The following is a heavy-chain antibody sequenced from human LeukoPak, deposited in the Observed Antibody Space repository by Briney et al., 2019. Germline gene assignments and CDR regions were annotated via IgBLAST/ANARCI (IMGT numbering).Heavy chain of an antibody. CDR2: INHSGST. V-gene: IGHV4-34*01. CDR1: VGSFIGYY. D-gene: IGHD3-10*01. Sequence: SETLSLTCAVYVGSFIGYYWSWLRQPPGKGVEGIGEINHSGSTNYKPSLKSRVTISVDTSKNQFSLKLSSVTAADTAVYYCARGPITMVRGVKPPLNWFDPWGQGTLVTVSS. CDR3: ARGPITMVRGVKPPLNWFDP. J-gene: IGHJ5*02.